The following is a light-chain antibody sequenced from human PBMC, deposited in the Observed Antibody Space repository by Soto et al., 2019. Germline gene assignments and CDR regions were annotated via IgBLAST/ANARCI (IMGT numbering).Light chain of an antibody. CDR2: DAS. V-gene: IGKV1-5*01. J-gene: IGKJ1*01. CDR3: QQYNSSPWT. Sequence: DLQMTQSPSTLSASVGARVTITGRASQSISSGLGWYQQKPGKAPKILIYDASSLESGVPSRFSGSGSGTKFTLTISSRQPDDFATYYCQQYNSSPWTFGQGTKVEIK. CDR1: QSISSG.